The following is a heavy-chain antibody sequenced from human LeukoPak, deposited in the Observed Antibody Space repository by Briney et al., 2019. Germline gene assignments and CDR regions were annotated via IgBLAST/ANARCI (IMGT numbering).Heavy chain of an antibody. Sequence: PSETLSLTCTVSGGSISSYYWSWIRQPPGKGLEWIGYIYYSGSTNYNPSLKSRVTISVDTSKNQFSLKLSSVTAADTAVYYCARTGNCSSTSCYPEKYYFDYWGQGTLVTVSS. D-gene: IGHD2-2*03. V-gene: IGHV4-59*12. CDR1: GGSISSYY. CDR2: IYYSGST. CDR3: ARTGNCSSTSCYPEKYYFDY. J-gene: IGHJ4*02.